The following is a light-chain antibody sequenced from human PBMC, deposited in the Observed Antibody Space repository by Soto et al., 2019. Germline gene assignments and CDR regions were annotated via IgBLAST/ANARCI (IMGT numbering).Light chain of an antibody. Sequence: QLVLTQSPSASASLGASVKLTCTLSSGRSSYAIAWHQQRPEKGPRYLMKLNSDGSHSKGDGIPDRFSGSSSGAERYLTISSLQSEDEADYYCQTWVTGIQVFGGGTQLTVL. CDR1: SGRSSYA. V-gene: IGLV4-69*01. J-gene: IGLJ2*01. CDR2: LNSDGSH. CDR3: QTWVTGIQV.